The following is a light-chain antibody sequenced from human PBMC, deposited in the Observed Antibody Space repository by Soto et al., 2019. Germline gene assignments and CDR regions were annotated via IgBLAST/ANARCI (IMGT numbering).Light chain of an antibody. CDR3: QHYNGYSEA. Sequence: EIVMTQSPATLSVSPGERATLSCRASQTVSSNYLAWCQQRPGQAPRLLIYGASTRAAGIPDRFSGSGSGTEFTLTISSLEPDDFAAYFCQHYNGYSEAFGQGTQVEIK. J-gene: IGKJ1*01. CDR2: GAS. CDR1: QTVSSN. V-gene: IGKV3D-15*01.